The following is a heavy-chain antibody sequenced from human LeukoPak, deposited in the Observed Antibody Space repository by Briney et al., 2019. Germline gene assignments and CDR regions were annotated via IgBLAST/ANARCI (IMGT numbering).Heavy chain of an antibody. D-gene: IGHD6-13*01. J-gene: IGHJ4*02. V-gene: IGHV3-11*01. Sequence: GGSLRLSCAASGFTFSDYYMIWIRQAPGKGLEWVSYISSSGSTIYYADSVKGRFTISRDNAKNSLYLQMNSLRAEDTAVYYCARSSSWYISFDYWGQGTLVTVSS. CDR3: ARSSSWYISFDY. CDR1: GFTFSDYY. CDR2: ISSSGSTI.